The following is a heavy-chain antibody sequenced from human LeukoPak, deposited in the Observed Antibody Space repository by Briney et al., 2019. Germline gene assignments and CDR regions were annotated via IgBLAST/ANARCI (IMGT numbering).Heavy chain of an antibody. CDR2: IDNAGSIT. J-gene: IGHJ4*02. D-gene: IGHD3-22*01. Sequence: PGGSLRLSCAASGFTFSNYWIHWVRQAPGKGLVWVSRIDNAGSITTYADSVKGRFTNSRDNAENTLYLQMNSLRVEDTAVYYCVRSAFHAGSGNYYDYWGQGTLVTVSS. V-gene: IGHV3-74*03. CDR1: GFTFSNYW. CDR3: VRSAFHAGSGNYYDY.